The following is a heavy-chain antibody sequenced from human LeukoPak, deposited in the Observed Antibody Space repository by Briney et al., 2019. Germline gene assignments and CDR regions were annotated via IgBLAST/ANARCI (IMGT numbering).Heavy chain of an antibody. CDR1: GFTFSSYS. D-gene: IGHD3-22*01. CDR3: ARVRGYDSSGYSN. CDR2: ISSSSSYI. Sequence: GGSLRLSCAASGFTFSSYSMNWVRQAPGKGLEWVSSISSSSSYIYYADSVKGRFTISRDNAKNSLYLQMNSLRAEDTAVYYCARVRGYDSSGYSNWGQGTLVTVSP. V-gene: IGHV3-21*01. J-gene: IGHJ4*02.